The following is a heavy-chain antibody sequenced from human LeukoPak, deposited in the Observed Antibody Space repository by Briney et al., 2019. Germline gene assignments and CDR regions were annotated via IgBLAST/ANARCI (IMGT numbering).Heavy chain of an antibody. CDR3: ARDPAPGWPSDYGARVGHYYYGMDV. D-gene: IGHD4-17*01. V-gene: IGHV1-69*13. CDR2: IIPIFGTA. CDR1: GGTFSSYA. Sequence: ASVKVSCKASGGTFSSYAISWVRQAPGQGLEWMGGIIPIFGTANYAQKFQGRVTITADESTSTAYMELSSLRSEDTAVYYCARDPAPGWPSDYGARVGHYYYGMDVWGQGTTVTVSS. J-gene: IGHJ6*02.